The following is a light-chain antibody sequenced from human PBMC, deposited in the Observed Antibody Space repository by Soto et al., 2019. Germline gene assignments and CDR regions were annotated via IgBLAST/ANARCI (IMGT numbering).Light chain of an antibody. CDR1: SSNIGSYI. CDR2: SNT. V-gene: IGLV1-44*01. Sequence: QSVLTQPPSASGTPGQRVTISCSGTSSNIGSYIVIWYQQLPGTAPKLLIYSNTQRPSGVPDRFSGSKSGTSASLAISGLQSEDEAGYYCAAWDDSLNGVIFGGGTKLTVL. J-gene: IGLJ2*01. CDR3: AAWDDSLNGVI.